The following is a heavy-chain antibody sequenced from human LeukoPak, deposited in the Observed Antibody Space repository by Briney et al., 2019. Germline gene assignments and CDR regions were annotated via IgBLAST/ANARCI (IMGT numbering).Heavy chain of an antibody. CDR1: GFTFSSYA. J-gene: IGHJ5*02. CDR2: ISGSGGST. CDR3: AKGLLWFGELGPYNWFDP. D-gene: IGHD3-10*01. Sequence: GGSLRLSCAASGFTFSSYAMSWVRQAPGKGLEWVSAISGSGGSTYYADSVKGRFTISRDNSKNTLYLQMNCLRAEDTAVYYCAKGLLWFGELGPYNWFDPWGQGTLVTVSS. V-gene: IGHV3-23*01.